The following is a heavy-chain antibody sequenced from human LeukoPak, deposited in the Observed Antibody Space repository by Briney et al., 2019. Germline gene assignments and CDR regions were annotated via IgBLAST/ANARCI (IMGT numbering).Heavy chain of an antibody. CDR1: GFTFSSYS. Sequence: GGSLRLSCAASGFTFSSYSMNWVRQAPGKGLEWVSSISSSSSYIYYADSVKGRFTISRDNAKNSLYLQMNSLRAEDTAVYYCARDLLYSSSSGYFDYWGQGTLVTVSS. CDR3: ARDLLYSSSSGYFDY. D-gene: IGHD6-6*01. CDR2: ISSSSSYI. J-gene: IGHJ4*02. V-gene: IGHV3-21*01.